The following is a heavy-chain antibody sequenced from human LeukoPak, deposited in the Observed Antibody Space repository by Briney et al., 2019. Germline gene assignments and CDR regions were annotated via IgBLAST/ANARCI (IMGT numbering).Heavy chain of an antibody. V-gene: IGHV3-23*01. CDR3: AKDHYYDSSGYIHDYNWFDP. Sequence: GGSLRLSCAASGFTFSSYAMSWVRQAPGKGLEWVSGISGSGDNTYYADSVKGRFTISRDNSKNTLYVQVNSLGTEDTAAYYCAKDHYYDSSGYIHDYNWFDPWGQGTLVTVSS. J-gene: IGHJ5*02. CDR1: GFTFSSYA. CDR2: ISGSGDNT. D-gene: IGHD3-22*01.